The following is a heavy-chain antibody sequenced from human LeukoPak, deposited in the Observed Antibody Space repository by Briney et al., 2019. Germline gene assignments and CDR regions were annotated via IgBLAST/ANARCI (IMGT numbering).Heavy chain of an antibody. CDR1: GGSISSYY. CDR3: ARSDRYTYCSSTSCYQDDNAFDI. Sequence: SETLSLTCTVSGGSISSYYWSWIRQPPGKGLEWIGYIYYSGSTNYNPSLKSRATISVDTSKNQFSLKLSPVTAADTAVYYCARSDRYTYCSSTSCYQDDNAFDIWGQGTMVTVSS. V-gene: IGHV4-59*01. D-gene: IGHD2-2*01. J-gene: IGHJ3*02. CDR2: IYYSGST.